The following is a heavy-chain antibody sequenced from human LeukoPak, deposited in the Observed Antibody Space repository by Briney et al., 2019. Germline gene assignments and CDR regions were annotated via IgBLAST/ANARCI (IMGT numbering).Heavy chain of an antibody. D-gene: IGHD3-16*02. Sequence: ASVKVSCKASGYTFTSYGITWVRQAPGQGLEWTGWISAYNGNTDYAQKLQGRVTMTTDTSTSTAYMELRSLRSDDTAVYYCARDRDYVWGSYRHTPDYWGRGTLVTVSS. CDR2: ISAYNGNT. CDR1: GYTFTSYG. V-gene: IGHV1-18*01. CDR3: ARDRDYVWGSYRHTPDY. J-gene: IGHJ4*02.